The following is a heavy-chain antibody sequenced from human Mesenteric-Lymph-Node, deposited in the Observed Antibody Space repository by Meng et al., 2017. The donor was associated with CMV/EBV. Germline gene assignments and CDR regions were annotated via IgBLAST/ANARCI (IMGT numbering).Heavy chain of an antibody. CDR3: AKDHSSSWYYFDY. CDR1: GFPFSRSW. CDR2: LTSDGSTT. Sequence: GESLKISCAASGFPFSRSWMHWVRQVPGKGLVWVSRLTSDGSTTYADSVKGRFTISRDNSKNTLYLQMNSLRAEDTAVYYCAKDHSSSWYYFDYWGQGTLVTVSS. D-gene: IGHD6-13*01. V-gene: IGHV3-74*03. J-gene: IGHJ4*02.